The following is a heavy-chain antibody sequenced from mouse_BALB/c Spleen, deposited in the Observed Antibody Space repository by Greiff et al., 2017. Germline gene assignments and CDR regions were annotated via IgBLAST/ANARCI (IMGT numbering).Heavy chain of an antibody. D-gene: IGHD2-12*01. CDR3: AREALRRNYYFDY. CDR1: GYSITSDYA. J-gene: IGHJ2*01. Sequence: EVKLVESGPGLVKPSQSLSLTCTVTGYSITSDYAWNWIRQFPGNKLEWMGYISYSGSTSYNPSLKSRISITRDTSKNQFFLQLNSVTTEDTATYYCAREALRRNYYFDYWGQGTTLTVSS. CDR2: ISYSGST. V-gene: IGHV3-2*02.